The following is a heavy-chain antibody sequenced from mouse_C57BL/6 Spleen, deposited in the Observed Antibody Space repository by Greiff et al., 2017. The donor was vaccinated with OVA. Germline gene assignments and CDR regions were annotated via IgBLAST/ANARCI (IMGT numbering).Heavy chain of an antibody. J-gene: IGHJ2*01. Sequence: VKLQESDAELVKPGASVKISCKVSGYTFTDYTIHWMKQRPEQGLEWIGYIYPRDGSTKYNEKFKGKATLTADKSSSTAYMQLNSLTSDDSAVYYYARSVYYGSSPFDYWGQGTTLTVSS. CDR3: ARSVYYGSSPFDY. V-gene: IGHV1-78*01. CDR2: IYPRDGST. CDR1: GYTFTDYT. D-gene: IGHD1-1*01.